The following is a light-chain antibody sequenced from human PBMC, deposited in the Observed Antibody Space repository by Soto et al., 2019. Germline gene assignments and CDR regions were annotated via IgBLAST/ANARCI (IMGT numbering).Light chain of an antibody. J-gene: IGLJ3*02. CDR2: DNN. Sequence: QSVLTQPPSVSAAPGQKVTISCFGSSSNIGRNYVSWYQQLPGTAPKLLIYDNNERPSGIPDRFSGSKSGTSATLGITGLQTGDEADYYCGAWDSGLSAGVFGGGTKVTVL. CDR3: GAWDSGLSAGV. CDR1: SSNIGRNY. V-gene: IGLV1-51*01.